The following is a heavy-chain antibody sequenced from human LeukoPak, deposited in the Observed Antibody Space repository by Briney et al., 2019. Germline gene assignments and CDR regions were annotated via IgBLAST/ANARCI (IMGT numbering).Heavy chain of an antibody. CDR1: GGSISSSSYY. Sequence: SETLSLTCTVSGGSISSSSYYWGWIRQPPGKGLEWIGSIYYSGSTYYNPSLKSRVTISVDTSKNQFSLKLSSVTAADTAVYYCARDMGRGQDDYGDYNYYYGMDVWGQGTTVTVSS. V-gene: IGHV4-39*07. CDR2: IYYSGST. J-gene: IGHJ6*02. CDR3: ARDMGRGQDDYGDYNYYYGMDV. D-gene: IGHD4-17*01.